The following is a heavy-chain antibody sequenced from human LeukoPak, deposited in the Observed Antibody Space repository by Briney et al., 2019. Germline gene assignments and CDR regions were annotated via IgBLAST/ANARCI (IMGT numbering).Heavy chain of an antibody. CDR2: INTNTGNP. CDR1: GYTFTSYA. V-gene: IGHV7-4-1*02. Sequence: ASVKVSCKASGYTFTSYAMNWVRQAPGQGLEWMGWINTNTGNPTYAQGFTGRSVFSLDTSVSTAYLQISSLKAEDTAVYYCAIDGTGYSYGYPFDYWGQGTLVTVSS. D-gene: IGHD5-18*01. J-gene: IGHJ4*02. CDR3: AIDGTGYSYGYPFDY.